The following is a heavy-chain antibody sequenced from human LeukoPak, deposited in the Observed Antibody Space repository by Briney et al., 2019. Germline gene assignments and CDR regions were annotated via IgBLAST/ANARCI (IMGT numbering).Heavy chain of an antibody. V-gene: IGHV3-7*01. CDR3: ARVAAAGIYYYCYVDV. J-gene: IGHJ6*03. Sequence: PGGSLRLSCAASGFTFSSYGMSRVRQAPGKGLEWVANIKQDGSEKYYVDSVKGRFTISRDNAKNSLYLQMNSLRAEDTAVYYCARVAAAGIYYYCYVDVWGKGTTVTVSS. CDR2: IKQDGSEK. D-gene: IGHD6-13*01. CDR1: GFTFSSYG.